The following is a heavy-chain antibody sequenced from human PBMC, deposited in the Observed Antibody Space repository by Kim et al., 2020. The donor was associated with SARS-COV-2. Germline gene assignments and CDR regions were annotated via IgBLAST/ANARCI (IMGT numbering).Heavy chain of an antibody. J-gene: IGHJ4*02. CDR1: GGSISSSSYY. V-gene: IGHV4-39*07. CDR2: IYYSGST. D-gene: IGHD6-19*01. CDR3: ARVPIAVAAGGFDY. Sequence: SETLSLTCTVSGGSISSSSYYWGWIRQPPGKGLEWIGSIYYSGSTYYNPSLKSRDTISVDTSKNQFSLKLSSVTAADTAVYYCARVPIAVAAGGFDYWGQGTLVTVSS.